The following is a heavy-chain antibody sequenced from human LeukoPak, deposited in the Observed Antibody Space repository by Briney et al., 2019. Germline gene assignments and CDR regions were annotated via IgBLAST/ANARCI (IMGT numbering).Heavy chain of an antibody. CDR3: ARCCGYGGYNASDI. CDR2: ISSGGSTI. V-gene: IGHV3-11*01. D-gene: IGHD1-14*01. Sequence: GGSLRLSCAASGFTFSDYYMSWIRQAPGKGLEWVSYISSGGSTIYYADSVKGRFTISRDNAKNSLYLQMNSLRAEDTAVYYCARCCGYGGYNASDIWGQGTMVTVSS. CDR1: GFTFSDYY. J-gene: IGHJ3*02.